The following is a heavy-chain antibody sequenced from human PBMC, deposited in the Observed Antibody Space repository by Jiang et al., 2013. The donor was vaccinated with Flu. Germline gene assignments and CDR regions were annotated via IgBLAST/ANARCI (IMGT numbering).Heavy chain of an antibody. J-gene: IGHJ4*02. Sequence: GSGLVKPSETLSLTCTVSGGSINGFFWSWIRQAPGKGLEWIGYVHYTGGGNTDYSSSLRSRVTISVDTSKNQFSLTLKSMTAADTAVYYCARARAPEVAATYFDYVGPGTPWSTVSS. CDR2: VHYTGGGNT. D-gene: IGHD6-13*01. V-gene: IGHV4-59*01. CDR3: ARARAPEVAATYFDY. CDR1: GGSINGFF.